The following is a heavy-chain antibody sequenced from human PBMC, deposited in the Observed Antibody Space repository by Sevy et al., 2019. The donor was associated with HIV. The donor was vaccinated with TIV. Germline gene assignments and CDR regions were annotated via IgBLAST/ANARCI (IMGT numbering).Heavy chain of an antibody. CDR2: IYTGGST. CDR3: ARGSTYYYDDSGYSTRGDAFDI. J-gene: IGHJ3*02. V-gene: IGHV3-53*01. CDR1: GFTVSSNY. D-gene: IGHD3-22*01. Sequence: GGSLRLSCAASGFTVSSNYMTWVRQAPGKGLEWVSVIYTGGSTYYAESVKGRFTISRDNSKNTVYLRMNSLRAKDTAVYYCARGSTYYYDDSGYSTRGDAFDIWGQGTMVTVSS.